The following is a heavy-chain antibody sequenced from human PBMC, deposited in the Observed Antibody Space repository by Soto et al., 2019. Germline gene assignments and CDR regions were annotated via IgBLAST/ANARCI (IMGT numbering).Heavy chain of an antibody. Sequence: QVQLVESGGGLVQPGGSLRLSCAASGFTFTDYYISWIRQAPGKGLEWVSYISSGGSSTYYADSVKGRFTISRDNGKNSLYLLMNSLRAEDTAVYYCARNYYGSGRTYFDYWGQGTLVTVSS. CDR1: GFTFTDYY. CDR2: ISSGGSST. CDR3: ARNYYGSGRTYFDY. V-gene: IGHV3-11*01. J-gene: IGHJ4*02. D-gene: IGHD3-10*01.